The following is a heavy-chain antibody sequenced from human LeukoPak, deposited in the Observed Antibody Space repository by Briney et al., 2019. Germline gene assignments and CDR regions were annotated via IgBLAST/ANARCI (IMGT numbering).Heavy chain of an antibody. D-gene: IGHD5-18*01. CDR3: ARGSSWIQLRGWLDY. J-gene: IGHJ4*02. V-gene: IGHV1-2*02. Sequence: GASVKVSCKASGYTFTGYYMHWVRQAPGQGLEWMGWINPNSGGTNYAQKFQGRVTMTRDTSISTAYMELSRLRSEDTAAYYCARGSSWIQLRGWLDYWGQGTLVTVSS. CDR1: GYTFTGYY. CDR2: INPNSGGT.